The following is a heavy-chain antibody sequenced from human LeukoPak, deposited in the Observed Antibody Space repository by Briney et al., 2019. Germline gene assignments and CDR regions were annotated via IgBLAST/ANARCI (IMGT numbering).Heavy chain of an antibody. Sequence: SETLSLTCTVSGGSISSYYWSWIRQPPGKGLEWIGYIYYSGSTNYNPSLKSRVTISVDTSKNQFSLKLSSVTAADTAVYYCARGYCSSTSCFLGYYMDVWGKGTTVTVSS. CDR2: IYYSGST. J-gene: IGHJ6*03. V-gene: IGHV4-59*01. CDR3: ARGYCSSTSCFLGYYMDV. CDR1: GGSISSYY. D-gene: IGHD2-2*01.